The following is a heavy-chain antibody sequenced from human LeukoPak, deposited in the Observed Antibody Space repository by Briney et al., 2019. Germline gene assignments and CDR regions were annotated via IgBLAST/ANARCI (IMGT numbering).Heavy chain of an antibody. Sequence: GGSLRLSCAASGFTFSNYGMHWVRQAPDKGLEWLAAIFYDGSKEHYADTVKGRFTISRDNSKNTLYLQVNSLTADDTAVYYCARDQALYFSYGDYWGREPWSPSRQ. CDR1: GFTFSNYG. CDR2: IFYDGSKE. D-gene: IGHD2/OR15-2a*01. J-gene: IGHJ4*02. CDR3: ARDQALYFSYGDY. V-gene: IGHV3-33*01.